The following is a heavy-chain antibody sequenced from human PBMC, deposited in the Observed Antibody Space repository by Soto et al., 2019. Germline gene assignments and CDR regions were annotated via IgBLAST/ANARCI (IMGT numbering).Heavy chain of an antibody. CDR1: GGFIRTYF. CDR3: ARFGDVIELPGRIQYFAH. D-gene: IGHD3-10*01. Sequence: PETRPHTCTVSGGFIRTYFWRWIRLPPGKGPEWLWYLTYSGNASYSPSLRSRAKMSIDTSKKEFSLKLRSVAATDTAVYYWARFGDVIELPGRIQYFAHCGQGTLVTVSS. J-gene: IGHJ4*02. CDR2: LTYSGNA. V-gene: IGHV4-59*01.